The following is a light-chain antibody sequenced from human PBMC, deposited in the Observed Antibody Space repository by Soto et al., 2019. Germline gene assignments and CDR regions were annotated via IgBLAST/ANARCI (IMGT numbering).Light chain of an antibody. CDR1: QSVSSSY. J-gene: IGKJ2*01. CDR3: QQFVSSLSSFT. Sequence: EIVLTQSPGTLSLSPGERATLSCRASQSVSSSYLAWYQQKPGQAPRLLIYGASSRATGIPDRFSGGGSGTDFTLTISRLEPEDFAVYYCQQFVSSLSSFTFGQGTTLEI. CDR2: GAS. V-gene: IGKV3-20*01.